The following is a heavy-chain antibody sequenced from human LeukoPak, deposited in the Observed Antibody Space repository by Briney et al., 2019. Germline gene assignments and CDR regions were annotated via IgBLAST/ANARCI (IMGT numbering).Heavy chain of an antibody. J-gene: IGHJ3*02. CDR1: GGSISSYY. CDR3: ARDFAEVGFGGYGHDAFDI. D-gene: IGHD5-12*01. CDR2: IYTSGST. V-gene: IGHV4-4*07. Sequence: SETLSLTCTVSGGSISSYYWSWIRQPAGKGLEWIGRIYTSGSTNYNPSLKSRVTMSVDTSKNQFSLKLSSVTAADTAVYYCARDFAEVGFGGYGHDAFDIWGQGTMVTVSS.